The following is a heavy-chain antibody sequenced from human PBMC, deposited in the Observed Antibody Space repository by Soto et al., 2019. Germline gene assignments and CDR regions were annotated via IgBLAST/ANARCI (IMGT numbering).Heavy chain of an antibody. CDR1: GYTFTSYY. CDR2: INPSGGST. Sequence: GASVKVSCKASGYTFTSYYIHWVRQAPGQGLEGMGIINPSGGSTSYAQKFQGRVTMTRDTSTSTVYMELSSLRSEDTAVYYCARDARQGVAEARRGSGKDYWGQGTLVTVSS. V-gene: IGHV1-46*01. D-gene: IGHD6-13*01. J-gene: IGHJ4*02. CDR3: ARDARQGVAEARRGSGKDY.